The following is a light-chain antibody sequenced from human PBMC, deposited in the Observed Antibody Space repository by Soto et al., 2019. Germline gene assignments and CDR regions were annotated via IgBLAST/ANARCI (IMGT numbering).Light chain of an antibody. CDR3: LQYGRSPLLYT. CDR1: QSVDSNF. Sequence: EIVLTQSPGTLSLSPGERATLFCRTSQSVDSNFLAWYQQKPGQAPRLLVYGSSTRAAGVPDRFSGSGSGTDFTLTISRLRPEDFAVYYCLQYGRSPLLYTFGQGTKLGVK. V-gene: IGKV3-20*01. CDR2: GSS. J-gene: IGKJ2*01.